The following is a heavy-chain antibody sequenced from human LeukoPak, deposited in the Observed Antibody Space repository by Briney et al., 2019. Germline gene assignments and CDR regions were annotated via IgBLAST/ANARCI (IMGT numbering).Heavy chain of an antibody. Sequence: SVKVSCKASGGTFSSYAISWVRQAPGQGLEWMGGIIPIFGTANYAQKFQGRVTITADKSTSTAYMELSSLGSEDTAVYYCARSIRSGSSSWYVSDYWGQGTLVTVSS. J-gene: IGHJ4*02. CDR3: ARSIRSGSSSWYVSDY. CDR2: IIPIFGTA. CDR1: GGTFSSYA. D-gene: IGHD6-13*01. V-gene: IGHV1-69*06.